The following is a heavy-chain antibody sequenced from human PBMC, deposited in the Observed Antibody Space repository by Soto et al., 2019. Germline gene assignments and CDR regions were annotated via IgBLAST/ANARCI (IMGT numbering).Heavy chain of an antibody. CDR2: INHSGST. CDR3: ARGRRSSSIDY. CDR1: GGAFSGYY. D-gene: IGHD6-6*01. V-gene: IGHV4-34*01. Sequence: KTSETLSLTCAVYGGAFSGYYWSWIRQPPGKGLEWIGEINHSGSTNYNPSLKSRVTISVDTFKNQFSLKLSSVTAADTAVYYCARGRRSSSIDYWGQGTLVTVSS. J-gene: IGHJ4*02.